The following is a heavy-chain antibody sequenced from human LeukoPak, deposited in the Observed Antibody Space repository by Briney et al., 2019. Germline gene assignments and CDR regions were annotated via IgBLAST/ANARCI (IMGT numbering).Heavy chain of an antibody. V-gene: IGHV4-59*12. D-gene: IGHD3-16*02. CDR1: GGSISSYY. J-gene: IGHJ4*02. CDR2: IYYSGST. Sequence: SETLSLTCTVSGGSISSYYWSWIRQPPGKGLEWIGYIYYSGSTNYNPSLKSRVTISVDTSKNQFSLKLSSVTAADTAVYYCARVREHDYVWGTYRCFDYWGQGTLVTVSS. CDR3: ARVREHDYVWGTYRCFDY.